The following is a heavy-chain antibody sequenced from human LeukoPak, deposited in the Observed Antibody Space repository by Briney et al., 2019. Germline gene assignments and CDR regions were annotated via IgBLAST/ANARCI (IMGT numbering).Heavy chain of an antibody. Sequence: SETLSLTCDVSGGSISSGGYSWSWIRQPPGMGLEWIGYIYHSGSTYYNPSLKSRVTISVDRSKNQFSLKLTSVTAADTAVYYCARGVVTAIVDYFDYWGQGTLVTVSS. V-gene: IGHV4-30-2*01. J-gene: IGHJ4*02. CDR1: GGSISSGGYS. D-gene: IGHD2-21*02. CDR2: IYHSGST. CDR3: ARGVVTAIVDYFDY.